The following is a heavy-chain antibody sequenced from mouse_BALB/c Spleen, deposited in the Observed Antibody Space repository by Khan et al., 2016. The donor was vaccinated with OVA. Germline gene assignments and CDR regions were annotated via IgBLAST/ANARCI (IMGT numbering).Heavy chain of an antibody. V-gene: IGHV5-17*02. Sequence: EVQRVESGGGLVQPGGSRKLSCAASGFTFSSYGMHWVRQAPVKGLEWVAYISGDSSTFYCTDTVKGRYTIYTDNPKNTLSLQMTTPMSEATAMYNCATSYYNGYYFDYWGPGTTLTVSS. CDR3: ATSYYNGYYFDY. CDR1: GFTFSSYG. D-gene: IGHD1-1*01. J-gene: IGHJ2*01. CDR2: ISGDSSTF.